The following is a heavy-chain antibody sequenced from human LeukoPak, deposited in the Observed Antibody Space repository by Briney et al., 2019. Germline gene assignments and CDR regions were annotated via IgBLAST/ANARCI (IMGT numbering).Heavy chain of an antibody. CDR3: ARERGSSGSYLDYYYYMDV. Sequence: GSSVKVSCTASGGTFSSYAISWVRQAPGQGLEWMGGIIPIFGTANYAQKFQGRVTITTDESTSTAYMELSSLRSEDTAVYYCARERGSSGSYLDYYYYMDVWGKGTTVTVSS. CDR2: IIPIFGTA. J-gene: IGHJ6*03. CDR1: GGTFSSYA. D-gene: IGHD1-26*01. V-gene: IGHV1-69*05.